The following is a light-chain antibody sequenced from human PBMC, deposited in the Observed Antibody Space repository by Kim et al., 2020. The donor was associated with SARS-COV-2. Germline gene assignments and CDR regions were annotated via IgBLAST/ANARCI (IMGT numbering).Light chain of an antibody. V-gene: IGKV1-5*03. J-gene: IGKJ1*01. Sequence: ASIGDRITITCRASQSISSWLAWYQQKPGKPPKLQIYKASSLESGVPSRFSGSSSGTEFTLTISSLQPDDFATYYCQQYNSYPWTFGQGTKVDIK. CDR2: KAS. CDR1: QSISSW. CDR3: QQYNSYPWT.